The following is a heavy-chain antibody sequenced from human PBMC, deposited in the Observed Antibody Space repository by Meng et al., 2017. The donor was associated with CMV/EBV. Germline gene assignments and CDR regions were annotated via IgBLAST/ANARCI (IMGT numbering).Heavy chain of an antibody. Sequence: QVRLRKGGAGLLKPSEPLSPTCAVYGGSLIGYYWSWIRQPPGKGLEWIGEINHSGSTNYNPSLKSRVTISVDTSKNQFSLKLSSVTAADTAVYYCARGGNWFDPWGQGTLVTVSS. J-gene: IGHJ5*02. V-gene: IGHV4-34*01. CDR2: INHSGST. CDR1: GGSLIGYY. CDR3: ARGGNWFDP.